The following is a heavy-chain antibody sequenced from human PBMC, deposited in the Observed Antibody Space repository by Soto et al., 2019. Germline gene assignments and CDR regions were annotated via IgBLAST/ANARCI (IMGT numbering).Heavy chain of an antibody. CDR1: GFPFSGYW. CDR3: ARDGYHYVMDL. CDR2: TNQDGSGK. J-gene: IGHJ6*02. V-gene: IGHV3-7*04. Sequence: EAQLVESGGGLVQPGGSLRLSCAASGFPFSGYWMSWVRHTPGKGLEWVANTNQDGSGKYYMDSVKGRFTISRENTENSLYLQMNSLGDDDTGVYYCARDGYHYVMDLWGQGTTVTVSS.